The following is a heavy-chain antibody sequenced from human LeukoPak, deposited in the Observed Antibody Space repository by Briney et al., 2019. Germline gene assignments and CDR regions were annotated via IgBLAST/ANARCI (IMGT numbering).Heavy chain of an antibody. Sequence: SETLSLTCTVSGGSISSYYWSWIRQPPGKGLEWIGYIYYSGSTNYNPSLKSRVTISVDTSKNQFSLKLSSVTAADTAVYYCARHPSGSYWGNWFDPWGQGTLVTVSS. D-gene: IGHD1-26*01. CDR2: IYYSGST. V-gene: IGHV4-59*01. CDR1: GGSISSYY. J-gene: IGHJ5*02. CDR3: ARHPSGSYWGNWFDP.